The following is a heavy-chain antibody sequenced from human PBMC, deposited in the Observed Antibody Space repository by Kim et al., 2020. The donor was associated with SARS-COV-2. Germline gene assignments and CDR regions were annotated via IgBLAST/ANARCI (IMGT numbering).Heavy chain of an antibody. CDR2: IWYDGSNK. V-gene: IGHV3-33*01. Sequence: GGSLRLSCAASGFTFSSYGMHWVRQAPGKGLEWVAVIWYDGSNKYYADSVKGRFTISRDNSKNTLYLQMNSLRAEDTAVYYCARDVGIAAQPLDYWGQGTLVTVSS. J-gene: IGHJ4*02. D-gene: IGHD6-6*01. CDR1: GFTFSSYG. CDR3: ARDVGIAAQPLDY.